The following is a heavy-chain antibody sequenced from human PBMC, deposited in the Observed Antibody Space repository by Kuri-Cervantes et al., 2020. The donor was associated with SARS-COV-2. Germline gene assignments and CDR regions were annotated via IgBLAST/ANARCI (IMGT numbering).Heavy chain of an antibody. V-gene: IGHV3-23*01. CDR1: GFTFSSYA. CDR3: AKDLDFYG. Sequence: GGSLRLSCAASGFTFSSYAMSWVRQAPGQGVEWVSSITGSSGVSTYYADSVKGRFTISRDNSKNTLYLHMNSLRAEYTAIYYCAKDLDFYGWGPGTLVTVSS. CDR2: ITGSSGVST. J-gene: IGHJ4*02.